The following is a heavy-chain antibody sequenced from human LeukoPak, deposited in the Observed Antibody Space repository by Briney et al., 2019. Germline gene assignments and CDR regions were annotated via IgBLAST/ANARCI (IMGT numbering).Heavy chain of an antibody. CDR2: IYYSGST. V-gene: IGHV4-39*07. CDR3: ARKDYYYYMDV. CDR1: GGSISSSSYY. J-gene: IGHJ6*03. Sequence: SETLSLTCTVSGGSISSSSYYWGWIRQPPGKGLEWIGSIYYSGSTYYNPSLKSRVTISVDTSKNQFSLKLSSVTAADTAVYYCARKDYYYYMDVWGKGTTVTVSS.